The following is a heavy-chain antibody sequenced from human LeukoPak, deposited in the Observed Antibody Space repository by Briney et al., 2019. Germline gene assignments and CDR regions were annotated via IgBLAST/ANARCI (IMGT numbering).Heavy chain of an antibody. CDR1: GGTFSSYA. Sequence: SVKVSCKASGGTFSSYAISWVRQAPGQGLEWMGGIIPIFGTANYAQKFQGRVTITADKSTSTAYMELSSLRSEDTAVYYCAREGEAAAGLLGYWGQGTLVTVSS. CDR2: IIPIFGTA. D-gene: IGHD6-13*01. V-gene: IGHV1-69*06. J-gene: IGHJ4*02. CDR3: AREGEAAAGLLGY.